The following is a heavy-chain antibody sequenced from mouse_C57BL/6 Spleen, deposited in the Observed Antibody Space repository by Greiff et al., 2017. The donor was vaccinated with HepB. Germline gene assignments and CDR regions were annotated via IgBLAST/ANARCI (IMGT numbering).Heavy chain of an antibody. CDR1: GFTFSDYY. D-gene: IGHD2-5*01. CDR2: INYDGSST. J-gene: IGHJ2*01. Sequence: EVKLVESEGGLVQPGSSMKLSCTASGFTFSDYYMAWVRQVPEKGLEWVANINYDGSSTYYLDSLKSRFIISRDNAKNILYLQMSSLKSEDTATYYCARGPYSNYGYFDYWGQGTTLTVSS. V-gene: IGHV5-16*01. CDR3: ARGPYSNYGYFDY.